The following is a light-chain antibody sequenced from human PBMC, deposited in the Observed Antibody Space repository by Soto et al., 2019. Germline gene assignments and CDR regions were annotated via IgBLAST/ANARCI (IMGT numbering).Light chain of an antibody. CDR3: QYYSTYPHT. Sequence: DIQMTQSPSTLSTSVGDRVTITCLASQSIISWLAWYQQIPWKAPKLLIYKASTLDSGVPSRFSGSGSGTEVTLTISGLQPDDFAIYYCQYYSTYPHTCGGGTKVEIK. J-gene: IGKJ4*02. CDR1: QSIISW. CDR2: KAS. V-gene: IGKV1-5*03.